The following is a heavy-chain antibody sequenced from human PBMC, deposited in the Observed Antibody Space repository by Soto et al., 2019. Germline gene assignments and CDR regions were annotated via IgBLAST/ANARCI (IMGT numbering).Heavy chain of an antibody. Sequence: QAHLVESGGGVVQPGGSLRLSCAASGFTFSSYAMHWVRQAPGKGLEWVALMWYDRSHTYYAESVKGRFNISRDESKNLLFMHMSGLGAEDKSVYYCSCARSLRAGCYSGSDVWGQGTTVTVS. CDR2: MWYDRSHT. V-gene: IGHV3-33*01. CDR3: SCARSLRAGCYSGSDV. D-gene: IGHD2-21*02. CDR1: GFTFSSYA. J-gene: IGHJ6*02.